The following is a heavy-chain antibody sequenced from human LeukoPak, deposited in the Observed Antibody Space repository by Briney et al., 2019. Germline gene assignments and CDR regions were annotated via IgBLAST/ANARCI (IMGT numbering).Heavy chain of an antibody. CDR2: INHSGST. CDR1: GGSFSGYF. Sequence: SAALSLTCAVDGGSFSGYFWSWRRHPPRKGLGLIGEINHSGSTNYNPSLKSRVTISVDTSKNQFSLKLSSVTAADTAVYYCARRGGYSSSRPRYFDYWGQGTLVTVSS. D-gene: IGHD6-13*01. CDR3: ARRGGYSSSRPRYFDY. J-gene: IGHJ4*02. V-gene: IGHV4-34*01.